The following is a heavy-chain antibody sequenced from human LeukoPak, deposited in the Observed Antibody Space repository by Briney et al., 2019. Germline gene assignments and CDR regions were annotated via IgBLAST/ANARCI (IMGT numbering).Heavy chain of an antibody. V-gene: IGHV3-9*01. CDR3: AKGSPHYYGSGSYYLDIDY. Sequence: PGRSLRLSCAASGFTFDDYAMHWVRQAPGKGLEWVSGISWNSGSIGYADSVKGRFTISRDNAKNSLYLQMNSLRAKDTALYYCAKGSPHYYGSGSYYLDIDYWGQGTLVTVSS. D-gene: IGHD3-10*01. J-gene: IGHJ4*02. CDR2: ISWNSGSI. CDR1: GFTFDDYA.